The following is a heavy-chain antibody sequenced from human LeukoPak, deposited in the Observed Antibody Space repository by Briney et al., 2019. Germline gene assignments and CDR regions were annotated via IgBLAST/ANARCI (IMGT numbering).Heavy chain of an antibody. CDR2: IWYDGSTK. CDR1: GFTFSSYG. D-gene: IGHD3-9*01. J-gene: IGHJ6*02. Sequence: GRSLRLSCAASGFTFSSYGMHWVRQAPGKGLEWVAVIWYDGSTKYYADSVKGRFTISRDNSKNTLYLQMNSLRAEDTAVYYCARENGYYDILTGFPYYYGMDVWGQGTLVTVSS. CDR3: ARENGYYDILTGFPYYYGMDV. V-gene: IGHV3-33*01.